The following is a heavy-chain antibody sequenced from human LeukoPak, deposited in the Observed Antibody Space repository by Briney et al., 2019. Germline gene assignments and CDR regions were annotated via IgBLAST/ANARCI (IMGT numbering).Heavy chain of an antibody. CDR3: AKDLVSWGYSSSWYNDAFDI. D-gene: IGHD6-13*01. V-gene: IGHV3-23*01. J-gene: IGHJ3*02. CDR2: ISGSGGST. Sequence: PGGSLRLSCAASGFTFSSYDMNWVRQAPGKGLEWVSSISGSGGSTYYADSVKGRFTISRDNSKNTLYLQMNSLRAEDTAVYYCAKDLVSWGYSSSWYNDAFDIWGQGTMVTVSS. CDR1: GFTFSSYD.